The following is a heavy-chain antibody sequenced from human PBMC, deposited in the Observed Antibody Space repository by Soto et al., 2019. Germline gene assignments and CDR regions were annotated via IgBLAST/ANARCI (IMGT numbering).Heavy chain of an antibody. CDR3: ARDSGGATATSDYSYFYEAV. J-gene: IGHJ6*03. CDR1: VDSFNDYY. V-gene: IGHV1-2*02. D-gene: IGHD2-15*01. CDR2: INPNGAVT. Sequence: QVQLGQSGAAVRKPGASVTVSCRSSVDSFNDYYRHWVRQAPGQGFEWMGWINPNGAVTKYGQKSQGLVSMTRDTSISTVYMQLSRIRSDDTAGDCCARDSGGATATSDYSYFYEAVLATGNTVTASS.